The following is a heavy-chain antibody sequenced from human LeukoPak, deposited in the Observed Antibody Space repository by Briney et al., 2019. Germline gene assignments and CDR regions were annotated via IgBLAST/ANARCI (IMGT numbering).Heavy chain of an antibody. J-gene: IGHJ4*02. CDR2: ISSSGSTI. CDR1: GFTFSDYY. V-gene: IGHV3-11*01. CDR3: ASGYDILTGYYKVDY. Sequence: GGSLRLSCAASGFTFSDYYMSWIRQAPGEGLEWVSYISSSGSTIYYADSVKGRFTISRDNAKNSLYLQMNSLRAEDTAVYYCASGYDILTGYYKVDYWGQGTLVTVSS. D-gene: IGHD3-9*01.